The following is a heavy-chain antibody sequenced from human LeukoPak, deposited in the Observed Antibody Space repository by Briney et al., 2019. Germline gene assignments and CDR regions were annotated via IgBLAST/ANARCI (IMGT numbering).Heavy chain of an antibody. Sequence: SGTLSLTCTVSRGSPSKDFWSWIREPPGKGLRGVGYVSHSGFNKSNADITVYTPSLESRVTTSRDKSKDQLSLKLSSVTAADTAVYYCVRASIHSGGAFDIWGQGTVVTVSS. D-gene: IGHD2-15*01. CDR3: VRASIHSGGAFDI. V-gene: IGHV4-59*01. CDR1: RGSPSKDF. J-gene: IGHJ3*02. CDR2: VSHSGFN.